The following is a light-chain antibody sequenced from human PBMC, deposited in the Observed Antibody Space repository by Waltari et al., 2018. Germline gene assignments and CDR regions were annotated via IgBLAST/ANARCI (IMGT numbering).Light chain of an antibody. V-gene: IGKV1-6*02. CDR1: RDIANN. J-gene: IGKJ4*01. CDR2: RAS. CDR3: QQGYDFPCT. Sequence: IQMTQSPSSLSASIVDTVTITCRASRDIANNLNWYQQQSGKAPKLLIYRASSLQSGVPSRFSGSGSGTDFSLTISSLQPEDFATYYCQQGYDFPCTFGRGTKVEIK.